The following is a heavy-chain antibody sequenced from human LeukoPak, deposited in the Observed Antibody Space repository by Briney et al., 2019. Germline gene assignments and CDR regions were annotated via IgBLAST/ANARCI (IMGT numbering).Heavy chain of an antibody. Sequence: GASVKVSCTASGYTFTGYYMHWVRQAPGQGLEWMGWISPNSGGTNYAQKFQGRVTMTRDTSISTAYMELSRLRSDDTAVYYCARGASRAYGMDVWGQGTTVTVSS. CDR2: ISPNSGGT. CDR3: ARGASRAYGMDV. V-gene: IGHV1-2*02. D-gene: IGHD1-26*01. J-gene: IGHJ6*02. CDR1: GYTFTGYY.